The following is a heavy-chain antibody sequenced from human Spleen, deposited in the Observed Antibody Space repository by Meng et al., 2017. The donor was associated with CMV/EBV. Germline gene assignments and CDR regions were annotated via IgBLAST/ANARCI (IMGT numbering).Heavy chain of an antibody. CDR1: GFTVSPKL. CDR3: ARGRGGPYYFDY. J-gene: IGHJ4*02. CDR2: IFHGRST. D-gene: IGHD2-15*01. Sequence: SIHPVVYMILSRSTFGFTVSPKLWSWVRQLPGKGLEWVSVIFHGRSTYYADSVKGRFTISRDNSKNTLFLQMNSLRAEDTAVYYCARGRGGPYYFDYWGQGTLVTVSS. V-gene: IGHV3-53*01.